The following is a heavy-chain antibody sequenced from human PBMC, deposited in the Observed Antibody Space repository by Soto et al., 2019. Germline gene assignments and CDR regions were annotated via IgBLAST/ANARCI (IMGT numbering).Heavy chain of an antibody. J-gene: IGHJ4*02. CDR2: ISYDGSNK. CDR3: AKDRAYAPIDY. D-gene: IGHD2-21*01. CDR1: GFTFSSYG. V-gene: IGHV3-30*18. Sequence: VQLVESGGGVVQPGRSLRLSCAASGFTFSSYGMHWVRQAPGKGLEWVAVISYDGSNKCYADSVKGRFTISRDNSKNTLYLQMNSLRAEDTAVYYCAKDRAYAPIDYWGQGTLVTVSS.